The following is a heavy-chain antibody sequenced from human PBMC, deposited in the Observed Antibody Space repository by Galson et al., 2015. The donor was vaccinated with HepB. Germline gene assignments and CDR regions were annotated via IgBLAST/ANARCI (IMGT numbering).Heavy chain of an antibody. V-gene: IGHV1-18*01. CDR2: ISAYNGNT. CDR1: GYTFTSYG. Sequence: SGAEVRKPGESLRISCKASGYTFTSYGISWVRQAPGQGLEWMGWISAYNGNTNYAQKLQGRVTMTTDTSTSTAYMELRSLRSDDTAVHYCARGYYDFWSGRITGHYYYYMDVWGKGTTVTVSS. J-gene: IGHJ6*03. CDR3: ARGYYDFWSGRITGHYYYYMDV. D-gene: IGHD3-3*01.